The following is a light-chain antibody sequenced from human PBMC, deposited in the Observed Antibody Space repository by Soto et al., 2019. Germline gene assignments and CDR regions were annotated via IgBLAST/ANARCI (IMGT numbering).Light chain of an antibody. CDR2: AAS. CDR1: QSISSY. Sequence: DIQMTQSPSSLSASVGDRVTITCRASQSISSYLNWYQQKPGKAPMLLIYAASSLQSGVPSRFSGGGSGTDFTLTISCLQPEDFATYYCQQSYSTPRTFGQATKVEIK. J-gene: IGKJ1*01. V-gene: IGKV1-39*01. CDR3: QQSYSTPRT.